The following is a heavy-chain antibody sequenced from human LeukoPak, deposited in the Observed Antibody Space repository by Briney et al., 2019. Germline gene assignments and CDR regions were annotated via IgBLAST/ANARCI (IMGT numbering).Heavy chain of an antibody. CDR2: ISGSGGST. CDR3: AKAEGVAVAGYFDY. D-gene: IGHD6-19*01. Sequence: AGGSLRLSCAVSGFTFSSYAMSWVRQAPGKGLEWVSAISGSGGSTYYADSVKGRFTISRDNSKNTLYLQMNSLRAEDTAVYYCAKAEGVAVAGYFDYWGQGTLVTVSS. V-gene: IGHV3-23*01. CDR1: GFTFSSYA. J-gene: IGHJ4*02.